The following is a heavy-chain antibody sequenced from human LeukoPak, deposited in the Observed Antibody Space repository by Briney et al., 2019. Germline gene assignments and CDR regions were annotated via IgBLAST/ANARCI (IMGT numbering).Heavy chain of an antibody. CDR2: ISSSSSYI. CDR1: GFTFSSYS. V-gene: IGHV3-21*01. CDR3: ARGGEDILTGYYYYYYMDV. J-gene: IGHJ6*03. D-gene: IGHD3-9*01. Sequence: GGTLRLSCAASGFTFSSYSMNWVRQAPGKGLEWVSSISSSSSYIYYADSVKGRFTISRDNAKKSLYLQMKSLRAEDTAVYYCARGGEDILTGYYYYYYMDVWGKGTTVTISS.